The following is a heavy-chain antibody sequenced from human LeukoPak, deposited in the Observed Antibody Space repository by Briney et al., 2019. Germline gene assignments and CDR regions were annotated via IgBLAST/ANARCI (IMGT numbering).Heavy chain of an antibody. CDR1: GGTFSSYA. CDR3: ARGVTIFGVVIPDNNWFDP. CDR2: IIPILGIA. J-gene: IGHJ5*02. D-gene: IGHD3-3*01. V-gene: IGHV1-69*04. Sequence: ASVKVSCKASGGTFSSYAISWVRQAPGQGLEWMGRIIPILGIANYAQKFQGRVTITADKSTSTAYMELSSLRSEDSAVYYCARGVTIFGVVIPDNNWFDPWGQGTLVTVSS.